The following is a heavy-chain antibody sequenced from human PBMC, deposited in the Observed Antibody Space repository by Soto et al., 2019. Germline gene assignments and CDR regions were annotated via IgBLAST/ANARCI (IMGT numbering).Heavy chain of an antibody. CDR3: ARGGIVVVPAATKPNWFDP. D-gene: IGHD2-2*01. J-gene: IGHJ5*02. Sequence: QVQLQQWGAGLLKPSETLSLTCAVYGGSFSGYYWSWIRQPPGKGLEWIGEINHSGSTNYNPSLKSRVTISVYTSKNQFSLKLSSVTAADTAVYYCARGGIVVVPAATKPNWFDPWGQGTLVTVSS. CDR2: INHSGST. CDR1: GGSFSGYY. V-gene: IGHV4-34*01.